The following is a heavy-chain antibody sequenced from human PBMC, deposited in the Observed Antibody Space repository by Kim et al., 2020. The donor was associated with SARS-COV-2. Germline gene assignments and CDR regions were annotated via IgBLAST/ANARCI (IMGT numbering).Heavy chain of an antibody. Sequence: GGSLRLSCAASGFTFSSYAMHWVRQAPGKGLEWVSVISYDGNNKYYIDSVKGRFTISRDDSKNTLYLQMSSLRDEDTAVYYCARAGAGYCSGGTCEYPVGDYWGQGTLVTVSS. CDR1: GFTFSSYA. CDR2: ISYDGNNK. D-gene: IGHD2-15*01. J-gene: IGHJ4*02. V-gene: IGHV3-30*04. CDR3: ARAGAGYCSGGTCEYPVGDY.